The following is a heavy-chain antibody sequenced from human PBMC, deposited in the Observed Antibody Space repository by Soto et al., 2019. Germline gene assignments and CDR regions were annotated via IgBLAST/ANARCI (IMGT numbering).Heavy chain of an antibody. Sequence: ASVKVSCKASGYTFTSYGISWVRQAPGQGLEWMGWISAYHGNTNYAQKLQGIVTMTTDTSTSTAYMELRSLRSDDTAVYYCARDRVADIGYCSGGSCYGRELDPWRQGTLVTVSS. CDR3: ARDRVADIGYCSGGSCYGRELDP. CDR1: GYTFTSYG. D-gene: IGHD2-15*01. J-gene: IGHJ5*02. V-gene: IGHV1-18*04. CDR2: ISAYHGNT.